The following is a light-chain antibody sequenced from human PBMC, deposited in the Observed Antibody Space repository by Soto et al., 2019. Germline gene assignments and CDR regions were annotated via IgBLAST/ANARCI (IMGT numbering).Light chain of an antibody. CDR2: GNS. CDR3: QSYDSSLSGYV. J-gene: IGLJ1*01. Sequence: QSVLTQPPSVSGAPGQRVTISCTGSSSNIGAGYDVHWYQQRPGTAPKLLIYGNSNRPSGVPDRFSGSKSGTSASLAITGLQAEDEADYYCQSYDSSLSGYVFGTGTKVPVL. V-gene: IGLV1-40*01. CDR1: SSNIGAGYD.